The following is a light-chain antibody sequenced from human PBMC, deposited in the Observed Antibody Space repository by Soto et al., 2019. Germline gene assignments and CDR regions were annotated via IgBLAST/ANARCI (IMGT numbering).Light chain of an antibody. CDR2: GAS. V-gene: IGKV3-20*01. CDR3: QQYGSSGT. CDR1: QSVSSD. Sequence: EIVMTQSPATLSVSPGERATLSCRASQSVSSDLAWYHQKPGQAPRLLIYGASNRATGIPVRFSGSGSGTDFTLTISRLEPEDFAVYYCQQYGSSGTFGQGTKVDIK. J-gene: IGKJ1*01.